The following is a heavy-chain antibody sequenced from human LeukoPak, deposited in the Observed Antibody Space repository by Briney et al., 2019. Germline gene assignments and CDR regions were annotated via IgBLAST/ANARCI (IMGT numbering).Heavy chain of an antibody. CDR3: ARPAASYCTNGVCPTEPDY. Sequence: SQTLSLTCTVSGASISSGGYYWSWIRQHPGKGLEWIGYIYYSGSTYYNPSLKGRVTISVDTSNNQFSLQLSSVTAADTAVYYCARPAASYCTNGVCPTEPDYWGQGTLVTVSS. V-gene: IGHV4-31*03. CDR1: GASISSGGYY. J-gene: IGHJ4*02. CDR2: IYYSGST. D-gene: IGHD2-8*01.